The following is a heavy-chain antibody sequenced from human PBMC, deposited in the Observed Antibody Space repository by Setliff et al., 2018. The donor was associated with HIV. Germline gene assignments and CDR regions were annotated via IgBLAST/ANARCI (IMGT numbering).Heavy chain of an antibody. CDR1: GYSISSGYY. J-gene: IGHJ3*02. V-gene: IGHV4-38-2*02. D-gene: IGHD1-1*01. Sequence: SETLSLTCTVSGYSISSGYYWGWIRQPPGKGLEWIGSIYHSGSTYYDPSLRSRVTISVDTSKNQFSLKLSSVTAADTAVYYCARATERTPHAFDIWGQGTMVTVSS. CDR2: IYHSGST. CDR3: ARATERTPHAFDI.